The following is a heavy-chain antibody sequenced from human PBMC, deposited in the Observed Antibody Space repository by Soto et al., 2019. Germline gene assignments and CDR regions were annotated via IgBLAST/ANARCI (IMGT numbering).Heavy chain of an antibody. J-gene: IGHJ4*02. CDR3: ARGSRASGTNRTPVDY. CDR2: INHSGNN. CDR1: GAYRSDNY. Sequence: PSETLSLTCAVYGAYRSDNYCNWLRQPPGKGLEWIGEINHSGNNNYNPSLRSRVTISIDTSKNQLSLNLRSVTAADTAVYYCARGSRASGTNRTPVDYWGQGTLVTVSS. D-gene: IGHD6-13*01. V-gene: IGHV4-34*01.